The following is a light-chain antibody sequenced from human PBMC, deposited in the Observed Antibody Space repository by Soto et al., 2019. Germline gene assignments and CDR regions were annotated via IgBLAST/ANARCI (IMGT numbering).Light chain of an antibody. CDR1: SSDVGGYNY. Sequence: QSALTQPASVSGSPGQSITISCTGTSSDVGGYNYVSWYQQHPGKAPKLMIYEVSNRPSGVFNRFSGSKSGNTASLTISGLQAEDEADDYCSSYTSSSTLGGYVFGTGTKVTVL. J-gene: IGLJ1*01. CDR3: SSYTSSSTLGGYV. CDR2: EVS. V-gene: IGLV2-14*01.